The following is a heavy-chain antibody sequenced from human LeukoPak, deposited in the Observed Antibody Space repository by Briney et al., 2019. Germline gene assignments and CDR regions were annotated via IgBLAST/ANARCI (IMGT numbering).Heavy chain of an antibody. CDR1: GGSISSSSYY. CDR3: ARTTMVRGTYYMDV. V-gene: IGHV4-39*07. J-gene: IGHJ6*03. Sequence: SETLSLTCTVSGGSISSSSYYWGWIRQPPGKGLEWIGSIYYSGSTYYNPSLKSRVTISVDTSKNQFSLRLRSVTAADTAVYYCARTTMVRGTYYMDVWGKGTTVTISS. CDR2: IYYSGST. D-gene: IGHD3-10*01.